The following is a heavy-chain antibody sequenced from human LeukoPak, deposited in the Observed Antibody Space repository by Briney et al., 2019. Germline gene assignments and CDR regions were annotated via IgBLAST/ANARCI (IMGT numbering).Heavy chain of an antibody. CDR1: GFTFSSYA. J-gene: IGHJ4*02. Sequence: GGSLRLSCAASGFTFSSYAMSWVRQAPGKGLEWVSTISGGGGSTYFADSVRGRFTVSRDNSMNTLYLQMNSLRAEDTAVYYCAKDRGIAAAGSPHSDWGQGTLVTVSS. CDR3: AKDRGIAAAGSPHSD. D-gene: IGHD6-13*01. V-gene: IGHV3-23*01. CDR2: ISGGGGST.